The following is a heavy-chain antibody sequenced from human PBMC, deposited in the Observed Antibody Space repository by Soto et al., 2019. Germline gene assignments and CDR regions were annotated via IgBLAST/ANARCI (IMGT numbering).Heavy chain of an antibody. CDR3: ARGLRNYYGVDV. CDR2: MKVDGSTT. J-gene: IGHJ6*02. V-gene: IGHV3-74*01. CDR1: GFTFSIYW. Sequence: EVQVVESGGGLVQPGGSLRLSCVASGFTFSIYWMHWVRQAPGTGLVWVSRMKVDGSTTSYADSVKGRFTISRDNAKNTVYLQMNSLRAEDTGVYYCARGLRNYYGVDVWGQGTTVTVSS. D-gene: IGHD4-17*01.